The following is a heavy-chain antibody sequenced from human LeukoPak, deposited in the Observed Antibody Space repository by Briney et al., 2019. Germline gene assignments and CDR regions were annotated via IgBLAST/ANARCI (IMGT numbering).Heavy chain of an antibody. CDR3: ARHLEHCGGDCYRDPLGY. CDR1: GYSFTSYW. V-gene: IGHV5-51*01. CDR2: IYPGDSDT. J-gene: IGHJ4*02. D-gene: IGHD2-21*01. Sequence: PGESLKISCKGSGYSFTSYWIGWVRQMPGKGLEWMGIIYPGDSDTRYSPSFQGQVTISADKSISTAYLQWSSLKASDTAMYYCARHLEHCGGDCYRDPLGYWGQGTLVTVSS.